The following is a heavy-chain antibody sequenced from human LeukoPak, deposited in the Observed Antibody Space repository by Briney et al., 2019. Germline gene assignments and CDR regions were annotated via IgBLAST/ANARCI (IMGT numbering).Heavy chain of an antibody. J-gene: IGHJ5*02. CDR1: GGSISSSSYY. CDR2: IYYSGST. V-gene: IGHV4-39*07. CDR3: AREAHYGALRSWFDP. D-gene: IGHD3-10*01. Sequence: SETLSLTCTVSGGSISSSSYYWGWIRQPPGKGLEWIGSIYYSGSTYYNPSLKSRVTISVDTSKKQLSLKLSSVTTADTAVYYCAREAHYGALRSWFDPWGQGTLVTVSS.